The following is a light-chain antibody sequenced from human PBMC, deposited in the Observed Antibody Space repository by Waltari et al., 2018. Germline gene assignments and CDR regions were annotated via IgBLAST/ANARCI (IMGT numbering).Light chain of an antibody. CDR3: FSYADGRSLV. J-gene: IGLJ2*01. CDR1: STDLGSSTL. CDR2: EGT. Sequence: QSALTQPASVSGSPGQSITISCTGSSTDLGSSTLVSWYQHHPDNAPKLLIYEGTERPSGISHRFSGSKSGNTASLTISTLQAEDEADYYCFSYADGRSLVFGGGTKLTVL. V-gene: IGLV2-23*01.